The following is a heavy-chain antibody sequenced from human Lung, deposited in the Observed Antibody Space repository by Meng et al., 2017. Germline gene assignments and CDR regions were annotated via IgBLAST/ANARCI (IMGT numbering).Heavy chain of an antibody. J-gene: IGHJ4*02. D-gene: IGHD3-16*01. CDR3: ASAMGNYVPATNEWTPSYFDY. CDR1: GVTGIRYS. Sequence: QVQLVQSGAEVKKPGSSGKVACKAAGVTGIRYSFSWVRQAPGQGLEWMGRIIPILERANYAQKFQGRVTITADISTTTAYMEMRSLRSEDTAVYYCASAMGNYVPATNEWTPSYFDYWGRGTLVTVSS. CDR2: IIPILERA. V-gene: IGHV1-69*02.